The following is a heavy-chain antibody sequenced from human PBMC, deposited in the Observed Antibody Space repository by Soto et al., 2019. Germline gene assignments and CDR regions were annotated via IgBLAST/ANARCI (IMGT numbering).Heavy chain of an antibody. CDR2: IYWDDDK. Sequence: QITLKESGPTLVRPTQTLTLTCTFSGFSLSSSGVGVGWIRQPPGKALEWLALIYWDDDKRYSPSLKSRLISPKDTSKNQVVLTLTKLDTVDTATYYCARGGWTTYYSPFFDYWGQGTLVTVSS. CDR1: GFSLSSSGVG. J-gene: IGHJ4*02. D-gene: IGHD3-10*01. CDR3: ARGGWTTYYSPFFDY. V-gene: IGHV2-5*02.